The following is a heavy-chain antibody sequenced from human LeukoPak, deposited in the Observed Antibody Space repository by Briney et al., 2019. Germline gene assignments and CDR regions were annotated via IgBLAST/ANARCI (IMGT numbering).Heavy chain of an antibody. CDR3: EKASKQPGVRGGWLDP. CDR1: GLTSNNYA. V-gene: IGHV3-23*01. D-gene: IGHD3-10*01. CDR2: ISVSGGST. Sequence: PGGSLRLSCAASGLTSNNYAMSWVRQAPGKGLEWVAGISVSGGSTFYADSVKGRFTISRDNSKKTLYLQLDSLRVEDTVIYYCEKASKQPGVRGGWLDPWGQGTLVTVYS. J-gene: IGHJ5*02.